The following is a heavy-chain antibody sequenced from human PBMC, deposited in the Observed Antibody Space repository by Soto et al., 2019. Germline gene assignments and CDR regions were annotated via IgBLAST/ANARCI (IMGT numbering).Heavy chain of an antibody. CDR1: GFTFPRYS. CDR2: ISSTTNYI. J-gene: IGHJ4*02. Sequence: EVQLVESGGGLVKPGGSLRLSCEASGFTFPRYSMNWVRQAPGKGLEWVSSISSTTNYIYYADSMKGRFTVSRDNAKNSVYLDMNSLSSEDTAVYYFARESEDLTSNFDYWGQGTLVTVSS. CDR3: ARESEDLTSNFDY. V-gene: IGHV3-21*01.